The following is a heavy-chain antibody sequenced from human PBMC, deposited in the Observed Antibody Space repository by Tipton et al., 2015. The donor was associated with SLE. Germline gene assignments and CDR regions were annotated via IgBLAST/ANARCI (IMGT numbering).Heavy chain of an antibody. CDR1: GFTFSSYA. CDR3: AKGRYSSSWPHAFDI. D-gene: IGHD6-13*01. J-gene: IGHJ3*02. Sequence: GSLRLSCAASGFTFSSYAMSWVRQAPGKGLEWVSAISGSGGSTYYADSVKGRFIISRDNSKNTLYLQMNSLRAEDTAVYYCAKGRYSSSWPHAFDIWGQGTMVTVSS. V-gene: IGHV3-23*01. CDR2: ISGSGGST.